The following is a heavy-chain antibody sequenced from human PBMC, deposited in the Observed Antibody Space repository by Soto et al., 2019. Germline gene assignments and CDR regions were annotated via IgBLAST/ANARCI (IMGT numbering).Heavy chain of an antibody. J-gene: IGHJ6*02. D-gene: IGHD6-13*01. CDR1: GFTFSNYG. CDR2: IWYDGSNK. CDR3: AREEDSSSWYVGYYYYYGMDV. V-gene: IGHV3-33*01. Sequence: GGSLRLSCAASGFTFSNYGMHWVRQAPGKGLEWVAIIWYDGSNKYFADSVKGRFTISRDNSKNTLYLQMNSLRAEDTAVYYCAREEDSSSWYVGYYYYYGMDVWGQGTTVTVSS.